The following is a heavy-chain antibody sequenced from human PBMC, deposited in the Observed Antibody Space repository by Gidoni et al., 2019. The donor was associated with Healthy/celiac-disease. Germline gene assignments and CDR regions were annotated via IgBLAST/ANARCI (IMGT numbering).Heavy chain of an antibody. CDR2: ISYDGSNK. V-gene: IGHV3-30-3*01. CDR3: ASGRWLQLNYFDY. J-gene: IGHJ4*02. D-gene: IGHD5-12*01. Sequence: ISYDGSNKYYADSVKGRFTISRDNSKNTLYLQMNSLRAEDTAVYYCASGRWLQLNYFDYWGQGTLVTVSS.